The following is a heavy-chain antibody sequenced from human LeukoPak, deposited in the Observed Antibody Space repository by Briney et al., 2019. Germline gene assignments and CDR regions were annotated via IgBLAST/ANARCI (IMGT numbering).Heavy chain of an antibody. Sequence: GGSLRLSCTASGFTFSSYAMSWVRHAPGKGLELGSDISGGGAGTNYADSVKGRFRITRDNTKNTLYLQMNSRRAEDRPVHYRAKEPLRTVVSATWPAPAHLQYWGQGTLVTVSS. CDR2: ISGGGAGT. D-gene: IGHD2-21*02. J-gene: IGHJ4*02. CDR1: GFTFSSYA. CDR3: AKEPLRTVVSATWPAPAHLQY. V-gene: IGHV3-23*01.